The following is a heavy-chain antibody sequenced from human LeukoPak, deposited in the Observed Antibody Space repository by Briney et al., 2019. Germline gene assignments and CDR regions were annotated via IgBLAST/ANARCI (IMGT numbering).Heavy chain of an antibody. V-gene: IGHV1-2*02. J-gene: IGHJ4*02. CDR3: ARGYSGYEDYFDY. Sequence: ASVKVSCKASGYTFTGYYMHWVRQAPGQGLEWMGWINPNSGGTNCAQKFQGRVTMTRDTSISTAYMELSRLRSDDTAVYYCARGYSGYEDYFDYWGQGTLVTVSS. CDR1: GYTFTGYY. CDR2: INPNSGGT. D-gene: IGHD5-12*01.